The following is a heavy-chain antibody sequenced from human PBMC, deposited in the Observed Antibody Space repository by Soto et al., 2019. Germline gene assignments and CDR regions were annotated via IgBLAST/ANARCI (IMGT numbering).Heavy chain of an antibody. CDR1: GFTFDDYA. V-gene: IGHV3-43D*03. J-gene: IGHJ3*02. CDR2: ISWDGGST. Sequence: GGSLRLSCAASGFTFDDYAMHWVRQAPGKGLEWVSLISWDGGSTYYADSVKGRFTISRDNSKNSLYLQMKSLRAEDTALYYCAKSPPGGGYDFSFDNWGQGTMVTVSS. CDR3: AKSPPGGGYDFSFDN. D-gene: IGHD5-12*01.